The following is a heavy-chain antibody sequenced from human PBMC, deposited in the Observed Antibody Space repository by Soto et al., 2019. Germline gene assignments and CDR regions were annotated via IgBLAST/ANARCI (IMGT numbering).Heavy chain of an antibody. D-gene: IGHD3-10*01. Sequence: PGGSLRLSCAASGFTFIRKYMIWVRQAPGEGLEWVSILYSGGTTYYADSVKGRFTISRDTSENTLYLQMNSLRAEDTAVYYCARGLYDSGSFYFDFWGQGTLVTVSS. CDR3: ARGLYDSGSFYFDF. CDR2: LYSGGTT. J-gene: IGHJ4*02. CDR1: GFTFIRKY. V-gene: IGHV3-53*01.